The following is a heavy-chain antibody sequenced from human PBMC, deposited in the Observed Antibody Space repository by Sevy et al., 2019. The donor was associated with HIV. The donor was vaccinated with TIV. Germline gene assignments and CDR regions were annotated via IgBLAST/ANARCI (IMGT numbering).Heavy chain of an antibody. CDR1: GFTFSDAW. Sequence: GGSLRLSCAPSGFTFSDAWMNWVRQAPGKGLEWVARIKSKTDSGTRDFAAPVKGRFTISRDDSKNTVYLQMTGLKDEDTGVYFCACGTGTSDFDHWGQGTLVTVSS. V-gene: IGHV3-15*01. J-gene: IGHJ4*02. D-gene: IGHD1-1*01. CDR2: IKSKTDSGTR. CDR3: ACGTGTSDFDH.